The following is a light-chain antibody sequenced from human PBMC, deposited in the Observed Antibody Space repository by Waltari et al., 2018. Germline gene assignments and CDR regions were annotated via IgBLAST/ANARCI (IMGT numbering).Light chain of an antibody. Sequence: EIVMTQSPATLSVSPRVRTTLSCRASQRVSSNLAWYQQKPGQAPRLLIYGASTRATGIPARFSGSGSGTEFTLTISSLQSEDFAVYYCQQYNNWPLTFGGGTKVEIK. CDR1: QRVSSN. CDR3: QQYNNWPLT. V-gene: IGKV3-15*01. CDR2: GAS. J-gene: IGKJ4*01.